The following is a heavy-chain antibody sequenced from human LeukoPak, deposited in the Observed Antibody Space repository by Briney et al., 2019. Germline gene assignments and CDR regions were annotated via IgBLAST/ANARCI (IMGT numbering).Heavy chain of an antibody. V-gene: IGHV4-59*12. Sequence: SEALSLTCTVSGGSISSYYWSWIRQPPGKGLEWIGYIYYSGSTNYNPSLKSRVTISVDTSKNQFSLKLSSVTAADTAVYYCARDRSSSSAYYYYYYYMDVWGKGTTVTVSS. J-gene: IGHJ6*03. CDR3: ARDRSSSSAYYYYYYYMDV. D-gene: IGHD6-6*01. CDR1: GGSISSYY. CDR2: IYYSGST.